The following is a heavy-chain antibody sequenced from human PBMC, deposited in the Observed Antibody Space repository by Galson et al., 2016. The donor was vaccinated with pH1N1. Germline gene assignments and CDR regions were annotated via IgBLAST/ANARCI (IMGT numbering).Heavy chain of an antibody. Sequence: SVKVSCKASGYTFTNYGITWVRQAPGQGLEWMAWISAYDGNTNYAQKFQGRVTMATDTSTNTAYMELRKLTSDDTAVYYCARDVRISLWLPDFWGQGTLVTVSS. CDR2: ISAYDGNT. CDR1: GYTFTNYG. CDR3: ARDVRISLWLPDF. D-gene: IGHD5-18*01. J-gene: IGHJ4*02. V-gene: IGHV1-18*01.